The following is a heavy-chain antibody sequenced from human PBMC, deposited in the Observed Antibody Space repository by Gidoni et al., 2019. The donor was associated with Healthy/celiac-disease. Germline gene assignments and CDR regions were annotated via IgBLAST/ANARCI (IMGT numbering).Heavy chain of an antibody. Sequence: QVQLVQSGAAVKKPGSSVKVSCKASGGTFSSYAISWVRQAPGQGLEWMGGIIPIFGTANYAQKFQGRVTITADESTSTAYMELSSLRSEDTAVYYCARGDYVGTNYLHYYGMDVWGQGTTVTVSS. J-gene: IGHJ6*02. D-gene: IGHD4-17*01. CDR1: GGTFSSYA. CDR3: ARGDYVGTNYLHYYGMDV. CDR2: IIPIFGTA. V-gene: IGHV1-69*01.